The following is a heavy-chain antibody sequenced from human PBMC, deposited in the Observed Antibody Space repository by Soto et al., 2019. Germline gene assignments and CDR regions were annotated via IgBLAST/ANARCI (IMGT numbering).Heavy chain of an antibody. V-gene: IGHV1-69*13. CDR3: ARDNDLASSYWFDP. CDR2: ISAYDGTA. J-gene: IGHJ5*02. Sequence: SVKVSCKTSGYTFNTYGINWVRQAPGQGLELMGWISAYDGTANYAQKFQGRVTITADESTSTAYMELSSLRSEDTAVYYCARDNDLASSYWFDPWGQGTLVTVSS. CDR1: GYTFNTYG. D-gene: IGHD3-3*01.